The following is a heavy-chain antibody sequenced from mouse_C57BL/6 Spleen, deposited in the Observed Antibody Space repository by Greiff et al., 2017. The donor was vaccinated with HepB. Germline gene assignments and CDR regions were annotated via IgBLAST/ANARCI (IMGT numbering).Heavy chain of an antibody. CDR1: GFTFSSYA. CDR2: ISDGGSYT. CDR3: ARDGGYSPFAY. J-gene: IGHJ3*01. Sequence: EVKVVESGGGLVKPGGSLKLSCAASGFTFSSYAMSWVRQTPEKRLEWVATISDGGSYTYYPDNVKGRFTISRDNAKNNLYLQMSHLKSEDTAMYYCARDGGYSPFAYWGQGTLVTVSA. D-gene: IGHD2-12*01. V-gene: IGHV5-4*01.